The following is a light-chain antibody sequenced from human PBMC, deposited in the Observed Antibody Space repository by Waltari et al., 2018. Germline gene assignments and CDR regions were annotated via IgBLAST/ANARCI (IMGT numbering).Light chain of an antibody. J-gene: IGLJ1*01. CDR1: SSDVGGYNY. V-gene: IGLV2-14*01. CDR3: SSYTSSSTYV. Sequence: QSALTQPASVSGSPGQSITISCTGTSSDVGGYNYVSWYQQHPGKAPKLMIYDVSKRPSGVSHRFSGSQSGNTASLTISGLQAEDEADYYCSSYTSSSTYVFGTGTKVTVL. CDR2: DVS.